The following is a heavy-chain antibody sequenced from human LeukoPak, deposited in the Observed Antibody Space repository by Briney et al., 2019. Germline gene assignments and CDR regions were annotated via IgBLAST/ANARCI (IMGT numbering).Heavy chain of an antibody. CDR2: ISSSGSTV. CDR3: ARSPYAFDI. Sequence: GGSLRLSCAASGFTFSSYAMSWVRQAPGKGLEWVSYISSSGSTVYYADSVKGRFTISRDNAKNSLYLQMNSLRAEDTAVYYCARSPYAFDIWGQGTRVTVSS. J-gene: IGHJ3*02. CDR1: GFTFSSYA. V-gene: IGHV3-48*04.